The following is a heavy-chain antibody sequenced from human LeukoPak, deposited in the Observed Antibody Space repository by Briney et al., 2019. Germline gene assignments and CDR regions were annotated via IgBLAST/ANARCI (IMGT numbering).Heavy chain of an antibody. V-gene: IGHV3-30-3*01. J-gene: IGHJ4*02. CDR3: AKDSGTKGYFDY. CDR2: ISYDGSNK. D-gene: IGHD1-1*01. Sequence: GGSLRLSCAASGFTFSSYAVHWVRQAPGKGLEWVAVISYDGSNKYYADSVKGRFTISRDNSKNTLYLQMNSLRAEDTAVYYCAKDSGTKGYFDYWGQGTLVTVSS. CDR1: GFTFSSYA.